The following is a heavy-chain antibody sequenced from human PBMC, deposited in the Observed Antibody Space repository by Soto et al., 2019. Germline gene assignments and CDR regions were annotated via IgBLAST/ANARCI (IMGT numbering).Heavy chain of an antibody. Sequence: QVQLVQSGAEVKKPWSSVKVSCQASGGTFSSYAISWVRQAPGQGLEWMGGIIPIFGTANYAQKFQGRVMIPADEATSTAYMELSSLRSEDTAVYYCARGGVFGETVFDYWGQGTLVTVSS. CDR2: IIPIFGTA. D-gene: IGHD3-10*01. CDR1: GGTFSSYA. CDR3: ARGGVFGETVFDY. V-gene: IGHV1-69*01. J-gene: IGHJ4*02.